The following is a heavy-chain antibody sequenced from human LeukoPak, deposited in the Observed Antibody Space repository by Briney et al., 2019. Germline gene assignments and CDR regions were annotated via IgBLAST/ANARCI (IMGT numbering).Heavy chain of an antibody. J-gene: IGHJ4*02. CDR1: AFTFSNYW. V-gene: IGHV3-7*01. D-gene: IGHD5/OR15-5a*01. CDR3: ARLSTTRSFDS. Sequence: GGSLRPSCAASAFTFSNYWMSWVRQAPGRGLEWVANIKQDGSERYYVDSVKGRFTISRDNAKNSLSLQMNSLRAEDTAVYYCARLSTTRSFDSWGQGTLVTVSS. CDR2: IKQDGSER.